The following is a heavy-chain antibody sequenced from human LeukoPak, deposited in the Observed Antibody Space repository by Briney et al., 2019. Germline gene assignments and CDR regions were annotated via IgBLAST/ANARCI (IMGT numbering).Heavy chain of an antibody. J-gene: IGHJ6*02. D-gene: IGHD2-2*02. CDR1: GFTFTNFA. CDR3: AKDLYSYYYYGMDV. CDR2: ISNNERNK. V-gene: IGHV3-30*04. Sequence: GGSLRLSCAASGFTFTNFAMHWVRQAPGKGREGVAVISNNERNKYYADSVKGRFTISRDNSKNTLYLQMNSLRAEDTAVYYCAKDLYSYYYYGMDVWGQGTTVTVSS.